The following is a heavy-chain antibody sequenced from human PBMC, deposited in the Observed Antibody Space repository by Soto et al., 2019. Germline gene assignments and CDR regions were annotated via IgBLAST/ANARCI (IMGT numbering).Heavy chain of an antibody. J-gene: IGHJ5*02. V-gene: IGHV1-69*08. CDR1: GGTFSSYT. CDR2: IILILGIA. D-gene: IGHD6-6*01. CDR3: ARDLIAAPPSWFDP. Sequence: QVQLVQSGAEVKKPGSSVKVSCKASGGTFSSYTISWVRQAPGQGLEWMGRIILILGIANYAQKFQGRVTITADKSTSTAYTELSSLRSEDTAVYYCARDLIAAPPSWFDPWGQGTLVTVSS.